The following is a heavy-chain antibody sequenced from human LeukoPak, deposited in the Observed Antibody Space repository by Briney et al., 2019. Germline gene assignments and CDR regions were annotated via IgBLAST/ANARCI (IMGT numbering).Heavy chain of an antibody. CDR2: FDPEDGET. CDR1: GYTLTELS. Sequence: ASVKVSCKVSGYTLTELSMHWVRQAPGKGLEWMGGFDPEDGETIYAQKFQGRVTMTEDTSTDTAYMELSSLRSEDTAVYYCATVINSYGPPDYWGQGTLVTVSS. D-gene: IGHD5-18*01. V-gene: IGHV1-24*01. CDR3: ATVINSYGPPDY. J-gene: IGHJ4*02.